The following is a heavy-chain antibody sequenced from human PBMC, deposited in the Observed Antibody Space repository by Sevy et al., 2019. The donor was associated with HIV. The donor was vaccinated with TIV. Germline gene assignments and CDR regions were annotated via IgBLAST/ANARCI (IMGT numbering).Heavy chain of an antibody. J-gene: IGHJ6*02. V-gene: IGHV3-33*07. CDR3: ARDAQRLPLGELSRIPSARGGMDV. Sequence: GGSLRLSCAASGFTFINYGMYWVRQAPGKGLEWVAFVSSDESNKYYVESVKARFTISRDNSKNTLYLQMNSLRPEDRAVYYCARDAQRLPLGELSRIPSARGGMDVWGQGTAVTVSS. CDR1: GFTFINYG. D-gene: IGHD3-16*02. CDR2: VSSDESNK.